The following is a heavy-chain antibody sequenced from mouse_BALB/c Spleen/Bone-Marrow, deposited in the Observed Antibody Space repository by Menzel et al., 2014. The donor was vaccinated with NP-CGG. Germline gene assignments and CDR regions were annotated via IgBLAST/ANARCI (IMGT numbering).Heavy chain of an antibody. CDR3: TRGGNWDDFDV. V-gene: IGHV5-17*02. CDR1: GFTFSSFG. J-gene: IGHJ1*01. Sequence: EVKLVESGGGLVQPGGSRRLSCAASGFTFSSFGMHWVRQAPEKGLEWVAYISSDSSTIFYVDTVKGRFTISRDNPKNTLFLQMTSLRSEDTAMYYCTRGGNWDDFDVWGAGTTVTVSS. CDR2: ISSDSSTI. D-gene: IGHD4-1*01.